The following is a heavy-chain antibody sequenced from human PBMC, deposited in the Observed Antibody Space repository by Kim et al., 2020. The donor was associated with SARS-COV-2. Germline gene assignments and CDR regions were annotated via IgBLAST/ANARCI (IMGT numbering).Heavy chain of an antibody. J-gene: IGHJ4*02. CDR1: GFTFSSYS. D-gene: IGHD2-15*01. CDR3: ARDCPLAGPTYFDY. CDR2: ISSSSSYI. V-gene: IGHV3-21*01. Sequence: GGSLRLSCAASGFTFSSYSMNWVRQAPGKGLEWVSSISSSSSYIYYADSVKGRFTISRDNAKNSLYLQMNSLRAEDTAVYYCARDCPLAGPTYFDYWGQGTLVTVSS.